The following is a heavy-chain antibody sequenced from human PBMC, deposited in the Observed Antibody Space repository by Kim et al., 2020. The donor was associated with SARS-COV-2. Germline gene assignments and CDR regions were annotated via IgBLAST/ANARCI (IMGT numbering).Heavy chain of an antibody. CDR1: GFTFSSYA. CDR3: ARDQLERSENWFDP. V-gene: IGHV3-30*04. Sequence: GGSLRLSCAASGFTFSSYAMHWVRQAPGKGLEWVAVISYDGSNKYYADSVKGRFTISRDNSKNTLYLQMNSLRAEDTAVYYCARDQLERSENWFDPWGQGTLVTVSS. CDR2: ISYDGSNK. J-gene: IGHJ5*02. D-gene: IGHD1-1*01.